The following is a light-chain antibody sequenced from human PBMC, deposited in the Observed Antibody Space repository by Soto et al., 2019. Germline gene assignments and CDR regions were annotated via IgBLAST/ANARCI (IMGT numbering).Light chain of an antibody. J-gene: IGKJ1*01. CDR3: QQSYSTPKT. CDR2: AAS. V-gene: IGKV1-39*01. Sequence: MQLTHSPSSLSASVGDRVTITCRASQSISRYLNWYQQKPGKAPKLLIYAASSLQSGVPSRFSGSGSGTDFTLTISSLQPEDFATYYCQQSYSTPKTFAQGTNVDIK. CDR1: QSISRY.